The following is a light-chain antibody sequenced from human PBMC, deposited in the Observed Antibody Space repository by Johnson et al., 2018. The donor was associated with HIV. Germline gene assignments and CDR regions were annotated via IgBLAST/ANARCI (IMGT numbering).Light chain of an antibody. CDR1: YSNIGNNY. CDR3: GTWDSSLSAGV. Sequence: QSMLTQPPSVSAAPGQKVTISCSGSYSNIGNNYASWYQQLPGTAPKLFIYKNDKRPSGIPDRFSGSKSGTSATLGITGLQTGDEADYYCGTWDSSLSAGVFGTGTKVTVL. J-gene: IGLJ1*01. V-gene: IGLV1-51*02. CDR2: KND.